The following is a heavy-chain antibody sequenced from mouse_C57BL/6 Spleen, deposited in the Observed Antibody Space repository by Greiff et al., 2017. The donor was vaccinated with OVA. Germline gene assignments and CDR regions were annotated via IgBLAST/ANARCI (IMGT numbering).Heavy chain of an antibody. CDR1: GYTFTSYG. CDR2: IDPAGSYT. Sequence: QVQLQQPGAELVKPGASVKLSCTASGYTFTSYGMQWVKQRPGQGLEWIGNIDPAGSYTNYTQKFKGKATLTGDKSSSTAYMQLSSLTSEDSAVYYCASTTDYSNYGYWGQGTTLTVSS. J-gene: IGHJ2*01. D-gene: IGHD2-5*01. V-gene: IGHV1-50*01. CDR3: ASTTDYSNYGY.